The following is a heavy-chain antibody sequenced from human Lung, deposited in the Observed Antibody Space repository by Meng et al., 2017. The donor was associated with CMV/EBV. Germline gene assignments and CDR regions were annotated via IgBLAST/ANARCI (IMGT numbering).Heavy chain of an antibody. CDR1: GFTFSNAW. J-gene: IGHJ4*02. CDR3: TTDGRWWSPTCYPCPH. D-gene: IGHD2-2*01. Sequence: GGPLRLXXAASGFTFSNAWMSWVRQAPGKGLEWVGRIKSKTAGGTTDYAAPVKGRFTISRDDSKNSLYLQMNSVKTEDTAEYYCTTDGRWWSPTCYPCPHWGQGKXVTGAS. V-gene: IGHV3-15*01. CDR2: IKSKTAGGTT.